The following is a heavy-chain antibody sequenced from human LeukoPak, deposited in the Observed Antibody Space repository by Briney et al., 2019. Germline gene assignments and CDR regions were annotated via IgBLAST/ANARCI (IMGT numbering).Heavy chain of an antibody. CDR3: ARDALPPLLVGQFDY. V-gene: IGHV3-30*03. D-gene: IGHD1-26*01. Sequence: GGSLRLSCAASGFTFSSYGMHWVRQAPGRGLEWVAVISYDGSNKYYADSVKGRFTISRDNSKNTLYLQMNSLRAEDTAVYYCARDALPPLLVGQFDYWGQGTLVTVSS. CDR1: GFTFSSYG. J-gene: IGHJ4*02. CDR2: ISYDGSNK.